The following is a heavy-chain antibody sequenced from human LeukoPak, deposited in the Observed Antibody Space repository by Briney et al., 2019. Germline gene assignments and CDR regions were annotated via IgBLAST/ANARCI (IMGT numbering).Heavy chain of an antibody. V-gene: IGHV1-69*13. CDR1: GGTFSSYA. J-gene: IGHJ6*02. Sequence: GASVKVSCKASGGTFSSYAISWVRQAPGQGLEWMGGIIPIFGTANYAQKFQGRVTITADESTSTAYMELSSLRSEDTAVYYCARALSYRGFYLVHYYYGMDVWGQGTTVTVSS. CDR2: IIPIFGTA. CDR3: ARALSYRGFYLVHYYYGMDV. D-gene: IGHD2/OR15-2a*01.